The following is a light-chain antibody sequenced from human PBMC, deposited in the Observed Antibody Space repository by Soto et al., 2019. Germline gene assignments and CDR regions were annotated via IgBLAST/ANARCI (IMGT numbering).Light chain of an antibody. CDR1: QSVSSS. Sequence: EIVMTQSPATLSVSPGERATLSCRASQSVSSSLAWYQQKPGQAPRLLIYGASTRATGIPARFSGSGSGTEFTLTISSLQAEDVAVYYCQQYYSNSSGDFGQGTKLEIK. CDR3: QQYYSNSSGD. V-gene: IGKV3-15*01. J-gene: IGKJ2*01. CDR2: GAS.